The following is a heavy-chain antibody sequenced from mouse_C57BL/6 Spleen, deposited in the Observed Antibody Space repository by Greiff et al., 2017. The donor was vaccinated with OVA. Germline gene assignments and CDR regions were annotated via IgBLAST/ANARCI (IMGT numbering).Heavy chain of an antibody. CDR3: ARDGSSGTYFDY. D-gene: IGHD1-1*01. V-gene: IGHV1-82*01. Sequence: QVQLQQSGPELVKPGASVKISCKASGYAFSSSWMNWVKQRPGKGLEWIGRIYPGDGDTNYNGKFKGKATLTADKSSSTAYMQLSSLTSEDSAVYFCARDGSSGTYFDYWGQGTTLTVSS. CDR2: IYPGDGDT. J-gene: IGHJ2*01. CDR1: GYAFSSSW.